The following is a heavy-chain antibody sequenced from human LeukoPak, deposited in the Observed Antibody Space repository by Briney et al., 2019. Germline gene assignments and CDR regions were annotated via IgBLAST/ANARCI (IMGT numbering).Heavy chain of an antibody. V-gene: IGHV1-69*05. D-gene: IGHD3-22*01. CDR2: IIPIFGTA. CDR1: GGTFSSYA. Sequence: SAKVSCKASGGTFSSYAISWVRQAPGQGLEWMGGIIPIFGTANYAQKFQGRVTITTDESTSTAYMELSSLRSEDTAVYYCARVATYYYDSSGSNDAFDIWGQGTMVTVSS. J-gene: IGHJ3*02. CDR3: ARVATYYYDSSGSNDAFDI.